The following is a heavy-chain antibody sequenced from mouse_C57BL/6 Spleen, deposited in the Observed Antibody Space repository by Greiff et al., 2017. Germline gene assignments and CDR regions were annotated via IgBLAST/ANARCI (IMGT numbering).Heavy chain of an antibody. J-gene: IGHJ1*03. CDR1: GYTFTSYW. Sequence: QVQLQQPGTELVKPGASVKLSCKASGYTFTSYWMHWVKQRPGQGLEWIGNINPSNGGTNYNEKFKSKATLTVDKSSSTAYMQLSSLTSEDSAVYYCARYFITTVVRYFDVWGTGTTVTVSS. CDR2: INPSNGGT. V-gene: IGHV1-53*01. D-gene: IGHD1-1*01. CDR3: ARYFITTVVRYFDV.